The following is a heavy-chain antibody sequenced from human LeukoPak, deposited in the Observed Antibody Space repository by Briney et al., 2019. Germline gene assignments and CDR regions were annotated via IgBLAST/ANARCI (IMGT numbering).Heavy chain of an antibody. V-gene: IGHV4-34*01. CDR2: INHSGST. CDR3: ARIRYYGSGFDY. D-gene: IGHD3-10*01. CDR1: GVSFSGYY. Sequence: SETLSLTCAVYGVSFSGYYWSWIRQPPGRGLEWIGEINHSGSTNYNPSLKSRVTISVDTSKNQFSLKLSSVTAADTAVYYCARIRYYGSGFDYWGQGTLVTVSS. J-gene: IGHJ4*02.